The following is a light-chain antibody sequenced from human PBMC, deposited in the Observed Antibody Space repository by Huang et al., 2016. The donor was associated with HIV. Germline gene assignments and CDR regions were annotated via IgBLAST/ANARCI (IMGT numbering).Light chain of an antibody. J-gene: IGKJ2*01. CDR3: QQTYNVPRT. CDR2: AAS. CDR1: QTVDMY. V-gene: IGKV1-39*01. Sequence: DIQMTQSQSSLSASIGDRVTMSCRASQTVDMYLNWYQQTPGRAPKLLIYAASNLQSNVPSRFRGTGSGTNFTLTISSLQPEDFVIYFCQQTYNVPRTFGQGTALEIK.